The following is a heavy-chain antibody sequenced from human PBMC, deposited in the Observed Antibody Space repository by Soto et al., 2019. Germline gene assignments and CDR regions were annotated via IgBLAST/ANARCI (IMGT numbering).Heavy chain of an antibody. J-gene: IGHJ6*02. Sequence: SQTLSLTCAISGDSVSSNSAAWNWIRQSPSRGLEWLGRTYYRSKWYNDYAVSVKSRITINPDTSKNQFSLQLNSVTPEDTAVYYCARVRGDIVVVPAAMSFYYYYGMDVWGQGTTVTVSS. V-gene: IGHV6-1*01. CDR3: ARVRGDIVVVPAAMSFYYYYGMDV. CDR2: TYYRSKWYN. D-gene: IGHD2-2*01. CDR1: GDSVSSNSAA.